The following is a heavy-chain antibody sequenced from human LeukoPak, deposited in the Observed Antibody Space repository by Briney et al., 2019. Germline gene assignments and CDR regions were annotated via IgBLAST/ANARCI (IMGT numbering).Heavy chain of an antibody. Sequence: GESLKISCKGSGYSFTSYWISCVRQMPGKGLEWMGRIDPSDSYTNYSPSFQGHVTISADKSISTAYLQWSSLKASDTAMYYCARDDLDYYGSGQKKRSFDYWGQGTLVTVSS. CDR1: GYSFTSYW. D-gene: IGHD3-10*01. CDR2: IDPSDSYT. V-gene: IGHV5-10-1*01. J-gene: IGHJ4*02. CDR3: ARDDLDYYGSGQKKRSFDY.